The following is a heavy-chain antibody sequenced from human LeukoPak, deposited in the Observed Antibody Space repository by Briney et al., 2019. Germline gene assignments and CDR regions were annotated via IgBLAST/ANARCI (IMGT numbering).Heavy chain of an antibody. V-gene: IGHV3-23*01. CDR3: AKGRSGTGFCPNFDS. J-gene: IGHJ4*02. CDR2: ISGSDSGT. D-gene: IGHD2-8*02. Sequence: GGSLRLSCAASGFTFSTYAMSWVRQPPGQGLQWVSGISGSDSGTYYTDSVKGRFTISRDNSKNTVYLEIDTLRAEDTAVYYCAKGRSGTGFCPNFDSWGQGILVTVSS. CDR1: GFTFSTYA.